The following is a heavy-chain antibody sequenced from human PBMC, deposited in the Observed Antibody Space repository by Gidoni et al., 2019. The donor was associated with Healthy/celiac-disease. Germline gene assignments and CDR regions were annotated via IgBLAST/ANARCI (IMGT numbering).Heavy chain of an antibody. J-gene: IGHJ4*02. CDR1: GGSISSTTYY. CDR3: ASDGVSGY. D-gene: IGHD3-3*01. V-gene: IGHV4-39*01. CDR2: IYDSGRT. Sequence: QLQLQESGPGLVKPSEPLSLTCTVSGGSISSTTYYWGWIRQPPGEGLEWIGSIYDSGRTYYNPSLKSRVTMSVDTSKNQFSLKLSSVTAADTAVYFCASDGVSGYWGQGTLVTVSS.